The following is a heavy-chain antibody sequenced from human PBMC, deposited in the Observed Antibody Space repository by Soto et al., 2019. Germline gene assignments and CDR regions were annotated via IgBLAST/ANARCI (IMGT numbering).Heavy chain of an antibody. Sequence: QIQLVQSGAEVKKPGASVKVSCKASGYNFFDYGVSWVRQAPGQGLEWMGWVSPKSGNTDYARKVQGRVTMTTDISTSTAYMELRGLISDATGVYYWARGRTVSSIGPLLVWGQGTLVSVSS. V-gene: IGHV1-18*01. D-gene: IGHD1-1*01. CDR2: VSPKSGNT. J-gene: IGHJ1*01. CDR3: ARGRTVSSIGPLLV. CDR1: GYNFFDYG.